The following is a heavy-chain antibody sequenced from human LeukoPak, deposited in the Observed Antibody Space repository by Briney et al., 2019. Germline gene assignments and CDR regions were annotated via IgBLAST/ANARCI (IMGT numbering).Heavy chain of an antibody. V-gene: IGHV4-34*01. CDR2: INHSGST. J-gene: IGHJ6*02. CDR1: GGSFSGYY. CDR3: ARVEGHYYDSSGDYYGMDV. Sequence: PSETLSLTCAVYGGSFSGYYWSWIRQPPVKGLEWIGEINHSGSTNYNPSLKSRVTISVDTSKNQFSLKLSSVAAADTAVYYCARVEGHYYDSSGDYYGMDVWGQGTTVTVSS. D-gene: IGHD3-22*01.